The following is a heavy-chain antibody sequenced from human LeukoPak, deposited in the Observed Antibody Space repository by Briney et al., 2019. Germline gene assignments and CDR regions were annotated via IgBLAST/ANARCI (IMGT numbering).Heavy chain of an antibody. CDR3: ARGRGLTLSFHYFDY. CDR1: GFTFDEFA. V-gene: IGHV3-43*02. CDR2: ISGDGTTT. Sequence: PSGSLSLSCAASGFTFDEFAMHWVRQAPGKGLEWVSLISGDGTTTYYAASVKGRFTISRDNAKNSLYLQVNSLRDEDTAVYYCARGRGLTLSFHYFDYWGRGTRFSVSS. J-gene: IGHJ4*02. D-gene: IGHD3-10*01.